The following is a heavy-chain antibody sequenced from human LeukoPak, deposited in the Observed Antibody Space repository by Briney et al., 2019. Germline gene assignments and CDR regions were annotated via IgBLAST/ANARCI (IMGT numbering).Heavy chain of an antibody. CDR3: ARASNIVVVPAAIWFDP. Sequence: SETLSLTCTGSGGSISSYYWSWIRQPPGKGLEWIGYIYYSGSTNYNPSLKSRVTISVDASKNQFSLKLSSVTAADTAVYYCARASNIVVVPAAIWFDPWGQGTLVTVSS. CDR2: IYYSGST. V-gene: IGHV4-59*01. CDR1: GGSISSYY. D-gene: IGHD2-2*01. J-gene: IGHJ5*02.